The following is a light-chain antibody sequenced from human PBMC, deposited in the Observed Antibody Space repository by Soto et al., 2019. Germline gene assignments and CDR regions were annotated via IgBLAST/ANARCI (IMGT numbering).Light chain of an antibody. CDR2: DAS. CDR1: QSVSNN. Sequence: ILMTQSPATLSVSPGERATLSCRASQSVSNNLAWYQQKPGQAPRLLIYDASTRATGIPARFSGSGSGTEFTLTSSSLQSEDFGVYYCQQYNNWPPWTFGQGTKVEIK. J-gene: IGKJ1*01. CDR3: QQYNNWPPWT. V-gene: IGKV3-15*01.